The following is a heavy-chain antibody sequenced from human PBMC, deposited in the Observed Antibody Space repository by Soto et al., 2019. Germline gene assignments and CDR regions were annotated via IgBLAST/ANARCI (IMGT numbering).Heavy chain of an antibody. CDR3: AKGGRQWLVTSDFNY. CDR1: GFTFSDYA. V-gene: IGHV3-30*18. Sequence: VQLVESGGGVVQPGRSLRLSCAASGFTFSDYAMHWVRQAPGKGLEWVAVVSHDGRNTQYADSVKGRFTTTRDISNNTVPHQMTTLRAEDTAVYYCAKGGRQWLVTSDFNYWGQGVLVTVSS. D-gene: IGHD6-19*01. J-gene: IGHJ4*02. CDR2: VSHDGRNT.